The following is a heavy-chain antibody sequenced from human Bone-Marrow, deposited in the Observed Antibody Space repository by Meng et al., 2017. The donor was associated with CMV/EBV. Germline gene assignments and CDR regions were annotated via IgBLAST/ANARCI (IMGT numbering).Heavy chain of an antibody. CDR3: ARPFFFVSSGYFVDY. D-gene: IGHD3-22*01. V-gene: IGHV2-5*01. J-gene: IGHJ4*02. Sequence: SGPTLAKPIQVLSLTFSYTRFSLSTSGVGVGWIRQPPGKALEWLALIYWNDAKRYSPSLKSRLTITKDTSKNQVILTMTNMDPVDTATYYCARPFFFVSSGYFVDYWGQGTLVTVSS. CDR1: RFSLSTSGVG. CDR2: IYWNDAK.